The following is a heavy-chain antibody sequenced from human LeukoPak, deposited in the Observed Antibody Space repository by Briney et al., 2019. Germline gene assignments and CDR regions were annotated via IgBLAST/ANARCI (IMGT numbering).Heavy chain of an antibody. V-gene: IGHV4-59*12. CDR3: ARGRNYYDSSGLLRGEDY. CDR1: GDSISSYY. D-gene: IGHD3-22*01. CDR2: IYYSGST. J-gene: IGHJ4*02. Sequence: PSETLSLTCTVSGDSISSYYWSWIRQPPGKGLEWIGYIYYSGSTNYNPSLKSRVTMSVDTSKNQFSLKLSSVTAADTAVYYCARGRNYYDSSGLLRGEDYWGQGTLVTVSS.